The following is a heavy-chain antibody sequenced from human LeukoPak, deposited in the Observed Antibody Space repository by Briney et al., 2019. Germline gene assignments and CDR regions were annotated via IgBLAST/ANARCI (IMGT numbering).Heavy chain of an antibody. V-gene: IGHV3-11*06. CDR3: ARVVYFDSRGAFDI. Sequence: GGSLRLSCAASGFSFSDYYMTWIRQAPGKGLEWVSYIRTSSRHRNYADSVKGRFTVSRDDAENSLYLQINSLKVEDTAVYYCARVVYFDSRGAFDIWGQGTMVTVSS. J-gene: IGHJ3*02. CDR1: GFSFSDYY. CDR2: IRTSSRHR. D-gene: IGHD3-22*01.